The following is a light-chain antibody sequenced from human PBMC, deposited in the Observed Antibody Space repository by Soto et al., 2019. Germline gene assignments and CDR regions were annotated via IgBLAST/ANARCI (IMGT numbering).Light chain of an antibody. CDR1: QSISGE. CDR2: GVS. CDR3: QQGHDWPLT. J-gene: IGKJ2*01. Sequence: EIVMTQSPATLSVSPGERATLSCRASQSISGELAWYQQRPGQPPRLLIYGVSTRATGVPDRFSGSGSGSDFTLTISGLQYEDFADYYCQQGHDWPLTFGQGTRLDI. V-gene: IGKV3-15*01.